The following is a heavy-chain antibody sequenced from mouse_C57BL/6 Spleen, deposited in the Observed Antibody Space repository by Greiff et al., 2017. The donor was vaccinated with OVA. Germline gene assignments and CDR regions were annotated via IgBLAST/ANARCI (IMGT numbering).Heavy chain of an antibody. D-gene: IGHD4-1*01. J-gene: IGHJ1*03. CDR3: AREDWAWYFDV. Sequence: GIDFSRYWMSWVRRAPGKGLEWIGEINPDSSTINYAPSLKDKFIISRDNAKNTLYLQMSKVRSEDTALYYCAREDWAWYFDVWGTGTTVTVSS. CDR1: GIDFSRYW. V-gene: IGHV4-1*01. CDR2: INPDSSTI.